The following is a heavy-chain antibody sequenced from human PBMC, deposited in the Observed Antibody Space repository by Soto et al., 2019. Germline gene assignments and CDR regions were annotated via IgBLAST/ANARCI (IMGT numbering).Heavy chain of an antibody. V-gene: IGHV4-59*01. CDR3: ARVRENFGYYFDC. Sequence: SETLSLTCTVSGGSISSYYWSWIRQPPGKGLEWIGYIYYSGSTNYNPSLKSRVTISVDTSKNQFSLKLSSVTAADTAVYYCARVRENFGYYFDCWGQGTLVTVS. J-gene: IGHJ4*02. D-gene: IGHD3-10*01. CDR1: GGSISSYY. CDR2: IYYSGST.